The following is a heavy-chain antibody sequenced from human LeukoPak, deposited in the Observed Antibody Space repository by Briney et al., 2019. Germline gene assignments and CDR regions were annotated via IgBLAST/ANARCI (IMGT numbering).Heavy chain of an antibody. CDR1: GYTFTGYY. D-gene: IGHD6-13*01. V-gene: IGHV1-2*02. CDR2: INPNSGGT. Sequence: ASVKVSCKASGYTFTGYYMHWVRQAPGQGLEWMGWINPNSGGTNYAQKFQGRVTMTRDTSISTAYMELSRLRSDDTAVYYCARDHFSSSWYGHFDYWGQGTLVTVSS. J-gene: IGHJ4*02. CDR3: ARDHFSSSWYGHFDY.